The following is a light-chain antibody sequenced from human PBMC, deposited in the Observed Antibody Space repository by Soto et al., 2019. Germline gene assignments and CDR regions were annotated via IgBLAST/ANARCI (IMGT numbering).Light chain of an antibody. CDR2: TDY. CDR3: AAWDDSLNAYV. J-gene: IGLJ1*01. CDR1: SSNIGSNT. Sequence: QAVVTQPPSASGTPGQRVTISCSGSSSNIGSNTVNWYQQLPGTAPKLLIYTDYQRPSGVPGRFSGSKSGTSASLAISGLQSEDEADYYCAAWDDSLNAYVFGTGTKV. V-gene: IGLV1-44*01.